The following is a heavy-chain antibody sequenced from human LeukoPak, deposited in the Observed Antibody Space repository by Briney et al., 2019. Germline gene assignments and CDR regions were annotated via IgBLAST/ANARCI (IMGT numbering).Heavy chain of an antibody. Sequence: SETLSLTCTVSGGSISSYYWSWIRQPPGKGLEWIGYIYYSGSTNYNPSLKSRVTISVDTSKNQFSLKPSSVTAADTAVYYCARVQYAIPGALDYWGQGTLVTVSS. CDR2: IYYSGST. CDR1: GGSISSYY. D-gene: IGHD2-8*01. V-gene: IGHV4-59*01. CDR3: ARVQYAIPGALDY. J-gene: IGHJ4*02.